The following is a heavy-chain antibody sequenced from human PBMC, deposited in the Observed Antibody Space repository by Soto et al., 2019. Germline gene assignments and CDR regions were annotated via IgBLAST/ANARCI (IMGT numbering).Heavy chain of an antibody. CDR3: ARGSRWLSMGYYFDY. Sequence: PGGSLRLSCAPSDFSITSYSMNWVRQAPGKGLEWVSSISTTSSHIYYADSVKGRFTISRDNAKNSLYLQMNSLRADDTAVYYCARGSRWLSMGYYFDYWGQETQVTVS. CDR2: ISTTSSHI. D-gene: IGHD3-22*01. CDR1: DFSITSYS. J-gene: IGHJ4*02. V-gene: IGHV3-21*01.